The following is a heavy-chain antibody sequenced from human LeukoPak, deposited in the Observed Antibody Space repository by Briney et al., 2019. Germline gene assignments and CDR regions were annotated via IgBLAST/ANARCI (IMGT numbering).Heavy chain of an antibody. CDR1: GFTFSSYS. CDR2: ISSSSSYI. J-gene: IGHJ4*02. Sequence: GGSLRLSCAASGFTFSSYSMNWVRQAPGKGLEWVSSISSSSSYIYYADSVKGRFTIPRDNAKNSLYLQMNSLRAEDTAVYYCARAPRSGYFDYWGQGTLVTVSS. CDR3: ARAPRSGYFDY. D-gene: IGHD3-10*01. V-gene: IGHV3-21*01.